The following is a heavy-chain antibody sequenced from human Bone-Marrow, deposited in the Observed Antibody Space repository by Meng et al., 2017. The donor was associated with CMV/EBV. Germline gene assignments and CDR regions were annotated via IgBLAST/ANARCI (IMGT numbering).Heavy chain of an antibody. V-gene: IGHV1-2*02. Sequence: ASVKVSCKTSGYTFTGYYIHWVRQAPGQGLEWMGWINPNSGGTNYAQKFQGRVTMTRDTSISTAYMELSRLRSDDTAVYYCARGGIVVVPAANDYWGQGTLVTVSS. D-gene: IGHD2-2*01. CDR1: GYTFTGYY. J-gene: IGHJ4*02. CDR2: INPNSGGT. CDR3: ARGGIVVVPAANDY.